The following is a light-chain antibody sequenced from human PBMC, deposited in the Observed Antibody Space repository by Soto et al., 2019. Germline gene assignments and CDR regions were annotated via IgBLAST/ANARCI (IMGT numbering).Light chain of an antibody. Sequence: QSALTQPASVSGSPGQSITISCTGNSSDVGGYNYVSWYQQHPGKAPKLMIYDVSNRPSGVSNSFSGSKSGNTASLTISWLQAEDEADYYCSSYTSSSTYVFGTGTKVTVL. CDR1: SSDVGGYNY. CDR3: SSYTSSSTYV. CDR2: DVS. V-gene: IGLV2-14*01. J-gene: IGLJ1*01.